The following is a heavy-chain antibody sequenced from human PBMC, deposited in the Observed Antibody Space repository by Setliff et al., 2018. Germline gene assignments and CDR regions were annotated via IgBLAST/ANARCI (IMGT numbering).Heavy chain of an antibody. Sequence: SETLSLTCTVSGGSISTTDYYWGWIRQPPGKGLEGLGCVYYSGNTYYSPSLKSRVTMFVDTSKNQFSLMLYSVTAADTAVYYCARVPGTTVPPDHFDYWGQGTLVTVSS. V-gene: IGHV4-39*07. CDR2: VYYSGNT. D-gene: IGHD4-17*01. CDR1: GGSISTTDYY. J-gene: IGHJ4*02. CDR3: ARVPGTTVPPDHFDY.